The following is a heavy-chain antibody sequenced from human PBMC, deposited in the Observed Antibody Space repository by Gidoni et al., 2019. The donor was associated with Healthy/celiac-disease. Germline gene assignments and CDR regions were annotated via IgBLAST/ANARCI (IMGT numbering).Heavy chain of an antibody. Sequence: QVQLQESGPGLVKPSETLSLTCTVSGGSISSSYWSWIRQPPGKGLEWIGYIYYSGSTNYNPSLKSRVTISVDTSKNQFSLKLSSVTAADTAVYYCAREGDTSLFGEFDDAFDIWGQGTMVTVSS. J-gene: IGHJ3*02. CDR1: GGSISSSY. V-gene: IGHV4-59*01. CDR3: AREGDTSLFGEFDDAFDI. CDR2: IYYSGST. D-gene: IGHD3-10*02.